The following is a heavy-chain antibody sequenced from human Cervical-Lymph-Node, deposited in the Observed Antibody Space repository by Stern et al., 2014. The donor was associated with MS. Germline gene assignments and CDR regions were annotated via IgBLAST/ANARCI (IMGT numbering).Heavy chain of an antibody. Sequence: VQLEESGGGVVQPGTPLRLSCTASGFTFSSYGMHWVRQAPGKGLEWVAVISYDGTKEHYGDSVKGRMTISRDNSENTLYLLMNSLRIEDTAVYYCAKDWATGNFDHWGQGTLVIVSS. CDR3: AKDWATGNFDH. CDR1: GFTFSSYG. CDR2: ISYDGTKE. J-gene: IGHJ4*02. V-gene: IGHV3-30*18. D-gene: IGHD5-12*01.